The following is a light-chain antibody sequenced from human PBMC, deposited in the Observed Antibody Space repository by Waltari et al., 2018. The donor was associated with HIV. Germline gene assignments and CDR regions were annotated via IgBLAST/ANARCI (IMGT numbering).Light chain of an antibody. V-gene: IGLV3-21*01. Sequence: SYELTQTPSVSVAPGETAKITCGGNNIATRSVHWYQQKPGQAPGLVIYDDDDRPSVIPERLSGSNSGNTATLTINRVEDGDEADYYCQLWDSNSDHRVFGGGTKLTVL. CDR2: DDD. CDR1: NIATRS. J-gene: IGLJ3*02. CDR3: QLWDSNSDHRV.